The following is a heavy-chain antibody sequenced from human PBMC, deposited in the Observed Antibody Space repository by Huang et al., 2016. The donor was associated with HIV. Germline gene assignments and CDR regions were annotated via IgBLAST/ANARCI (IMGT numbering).Heavy chain of an antibody. Sequence: QVQLEQWGAGLLKASETLSLTCAVYGGSFSGYYWNWLRQAPGKGLEWVGEINHSCNTNYIPSLKRRVNMSVDTSKSQFSLYLTSLSAADTGTYFCARRYNSRRDYWGRGTLVTVHS. J-gene: IGHJ4*02. V-gene: IGHV4-34*02. CDR1: GGSFSGYY. CDR2: INHSCNT. CDR3: ARRYNSRRDY. D-gene: IGHD3-22*01.